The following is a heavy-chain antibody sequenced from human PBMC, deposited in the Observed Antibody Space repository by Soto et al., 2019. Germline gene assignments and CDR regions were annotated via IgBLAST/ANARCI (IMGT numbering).Heavy chain of an antibody. D-gene: IGHD4-17*01. Sequence: GASVKVSCKASEGTFSSYTISWVRQAPGQGLEWMGRIIPILGIANYAQKFQGRVTITAGKSTSTAYMELSSLRSEDTAVYYCARDGRDYGDNDYWGQGTLVTVSS. CDR2: IIPILGIA. V-gene: IGHV1-69*04. J-gene: IGHJ4*02. CDR3: ARDGRDYGDNDY. CDR1: EGTFSSYT.